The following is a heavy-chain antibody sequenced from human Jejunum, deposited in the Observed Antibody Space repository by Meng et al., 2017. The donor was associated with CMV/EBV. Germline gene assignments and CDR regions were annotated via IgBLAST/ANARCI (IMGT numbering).Heavy chain of an antibody. CDR1: GGSIGRCDYY. J-gene: IGHJ5*01. CDR2: IHDTGST. D-gene: IGHD3-3*01. V-gene: IGHV4-30-4*08. Sequence: QARRLVARTGPGQPSQNLSLPCSVSGGSIGRCDYYWSWIRQHPGKGLELIGYIHDTGSTYYNPSLKSRVDISLGTSRNHFSLTLSSVTAEDTAVYFCARGSIFVSLDSWGQGTLVTVSS. CDR3: ARGSIFVSLDS.